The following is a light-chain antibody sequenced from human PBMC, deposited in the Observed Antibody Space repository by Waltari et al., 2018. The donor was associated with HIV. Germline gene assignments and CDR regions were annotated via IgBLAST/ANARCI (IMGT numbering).Light chain of an antibody. V-gene: IGKV3-20*01. J-gene: IGKJ5*01. CDR2: GAS. CDR3: QQSGSSIT. Sequence: EIVLTQSPGTLSLSPGERAIFSCRASQSVGSIYLNWYQQKPGQAPRFLIYGASSRATGIPDRFSGSGSGTDFSLTISRLEPEDFAVYYCQQSGSSITFGQGTRLEIK. CDR1: QSVGSIY.